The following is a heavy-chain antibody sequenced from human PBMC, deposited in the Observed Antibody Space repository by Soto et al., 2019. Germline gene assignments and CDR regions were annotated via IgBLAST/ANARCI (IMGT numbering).Heavy chain of an antibody. CDR3: ARDFTGWPPDGVDS. CDR2: ISAYNGNT. CDR1: GYTFTSYA. V-gene: IGHV1-18*01. D-gene: IGHD3-16*01. Sequence: QVQLVQSGVEVKKPGASVKVSCKASGYTFTSYAISWVRQAPGQGLEWMGWISAYNGNTNYAQNLRGRVTMTTDASTSKDYMELRSLRYDDTAMYYCARDFTGWPPDGVDSWGQGTQVTVSS. J-gene: IGHJ4*02.